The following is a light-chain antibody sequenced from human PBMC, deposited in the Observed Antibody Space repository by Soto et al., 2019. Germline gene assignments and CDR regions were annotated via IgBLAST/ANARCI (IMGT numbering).Light chain of an antibody. CDR3: SSYTSSSTLV. CDR2: SVS. J-gene: IGLJ2*01. V-gene: IGLV2-14*01. CDR1: SSDVGGHNF. Sequence: QSALTQPASVSGSPGQSITISCTGTSSDVGGHNFVSWYQHHPGKAPKLMIFSVSNRPPGVSNRFSGSKSGNTASLTISGLQAEDEADYYCSSYTSSSTLVFGGGTKLTVL.